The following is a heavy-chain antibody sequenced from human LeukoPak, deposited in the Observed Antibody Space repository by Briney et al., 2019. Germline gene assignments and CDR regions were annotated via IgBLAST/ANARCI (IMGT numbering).Heavy chain of an antibody. Sequence: ASVKVSCKASGYTFTGYYMHWVRQAPGQGLEWMGWINPNSGGTNYAQKFQGRVTMTRDTSNSTAYMELNRLRPDDTAVYYCARRAARVGGFGELTLGYWGQGTLVTVSS. V-gene: IGHV1-2*02. J-gene: IGHJ4*02. CDR2: INPNSGGT. D-gene: IGHD3-10*01. CDR3: ARRAARVGGFGELTLGY. CDR1: GYTFTGYY.